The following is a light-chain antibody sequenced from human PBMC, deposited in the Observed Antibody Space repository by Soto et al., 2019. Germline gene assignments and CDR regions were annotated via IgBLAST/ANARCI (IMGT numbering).Light chain of an antibody. J-gene: IGKJ2*01. CDR2: GAS. CDR1: QSVSDDY. V-gene: IGKV3-20*01. CDR3: QQYGSTPYT. Sequence: EVVMTQSPGTLSLSPGERATLSCRASQSVSDDYLAWYQQRPGQAPKLVISGASTRATGIPDRFRGSGSGTDFTLTISRLEPEDFAMYYCQQYGSTPYTFGQGTRLEIK.